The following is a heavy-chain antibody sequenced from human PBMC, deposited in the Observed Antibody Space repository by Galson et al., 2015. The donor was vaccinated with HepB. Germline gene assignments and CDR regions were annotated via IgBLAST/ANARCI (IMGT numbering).Heavy chain of an antibody. CDR2: INGRGSTR. CDR1: GFIFRHHA. V-gene: IGHV3-23*01. Sequence: SLRLSCAGSGFIFRHHAMAWIRQAPGQGLEWVSGINGRGSTRSYSDAVKGRFPISRDNSKDTVFLQMDNLRPEDTAVYYCVKEGAWFGGDWFDPWGQGALVTVS. D-gene: IGHD3-16*01. CDR3: VKEGAWFGGDWFDP. J-gene: IGHJ5*02.